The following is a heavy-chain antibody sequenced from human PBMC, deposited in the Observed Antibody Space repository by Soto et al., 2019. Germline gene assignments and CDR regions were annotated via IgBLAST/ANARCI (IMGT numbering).Heavy chain of an antibody. J-gene: IGHJ4*02. D-gene: IGHD4-17*01. V-gene: IGHV3-30*18. CDR1: GFTFSSYG. CDR2: ISYDGSNK. CDR3: AKDQGDYGDYAPLHDAY. Sequence: PGGSLRLSCAASGFTFSSYGMHWVRQAPGKGLEWVAVISYDGSNKYYADSVKGRFTISRDNSKNTLYLQMNSLRAEDTSVYYCAKDQGDYGDYAPLHDAYWGQGTQVTVSS.